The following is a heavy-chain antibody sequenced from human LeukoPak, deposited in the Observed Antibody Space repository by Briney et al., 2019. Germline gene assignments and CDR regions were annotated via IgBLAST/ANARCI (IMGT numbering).Heavy chain of an antibody. CDR1: GYTFTRYW. J-gene: IGHJ6*03. Sequence: GESLKISCKASGYTFTRYWIGWVRQVPGKALEWMGIIYPGDSDTTYSPSFRGQVTISADKSSSIIYLQWSSLKASDTAMYYCAREGNTRHYMDVWGKGTTVSVS. D-gene: IGHD2-15*01. CDR2: IYPGDSDT. CDR3: AREGNTRHYMDV. V-gene: IGHV5-51*01.